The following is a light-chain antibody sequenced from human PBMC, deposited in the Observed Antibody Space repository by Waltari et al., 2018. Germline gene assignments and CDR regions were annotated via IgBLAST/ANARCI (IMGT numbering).Light chain of an antibody. CDR1: SGSIASNY. V-gene: IGLV6-57*01. CDR2: EDN. J-gene: IGLJ2*01. CDR3: QSYDSSNHDVV. Sequence: ESPGKTVTISCTRSSGSIASNYVQWYQQRPGSSPTTVIYEDNQRPSGVPDRFSGSIDSSSNSASLTISGLKTEDEADYYCQSYDSSNHDVVFGGGTKLTVL.